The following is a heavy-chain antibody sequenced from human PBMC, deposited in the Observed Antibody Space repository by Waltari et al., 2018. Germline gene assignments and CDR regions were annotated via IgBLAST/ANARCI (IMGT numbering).Heavy chain of an antibody. CDR3: ARATGLTTLDY. Sequence: QVQLQESGTGLAKPSETLSLTCTVSGGPISSYYWSWIRQPPGKGLEWIGYIYYSGSTNYNHSLKSRVTISVDTSKNQFSLKLSSVTAADTAVYYCARATGLTTLDYWGQGTLVTVSS. V-gene: IGHV4-59*01. J-gene: IGHJ4*02. CDR2: IYYSGST. CDR1: GGPISSYY. D-gene: IGHD4-4*01.